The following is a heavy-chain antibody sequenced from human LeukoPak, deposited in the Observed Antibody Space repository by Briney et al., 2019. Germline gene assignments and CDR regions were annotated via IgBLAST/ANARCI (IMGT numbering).Heavy chain of an antibody. CDR1: GGSISSSSYY. D-gene: IGHD6-19*01. V-gene: IGHV4-39*01. CDR3: ASLYSSGWYGFDY. CDR2: IYYSGST. J-gene: IGHJ4*02. Sequence: SESLSLTCTVSGGSISSSSYYWSWIRQPPGKGLEWIGSIYYSGSTYYNPSLKSRVTISVDTSKNQLSLKLSSVTAADTALYYCASLYSSGWYGFDYWGQGTLVTVSS.